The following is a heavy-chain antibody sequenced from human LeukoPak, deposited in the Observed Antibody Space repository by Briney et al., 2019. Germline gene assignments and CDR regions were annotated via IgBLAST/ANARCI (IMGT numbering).Heavy chain of an antibody. D-gene: IGHD3-9*01. CDR3: AVGSLTGYERPDY. CDR1: VYTFTSYD. CDR2: MNPNSGNT. Sequence: ASVKVSSNASVYTFTSYDINWVRQATGQGLEWMGWMNPNSGNTGYAQKLQGRVTMTTDTSTSTAYMELRSLRSDDTAVYYCAVGSLTGYERPDYWGQGTLVTVSS. J-gene: IGHJ4*02. V-gene: IGHV1-8*01.